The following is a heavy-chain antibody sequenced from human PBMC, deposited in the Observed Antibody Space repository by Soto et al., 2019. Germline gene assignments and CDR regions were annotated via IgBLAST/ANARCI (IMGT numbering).Heavy chain of an antibody. V-gene: IGHV5-10-1*01. CDR2: IDPSDSYT. Sequence: GESLKISCKGSGYSFTSYWISWVRQMPGKGLEWMGRIDPSDSYTNYSPSFQGHVTISADKSISTAYLQWSSLKASDTAMYYCARHPRLLEWLSYYYYYGMDVWGQGTTVTVSS. J-gene: IGHJ6*02. CDR1: GYSFTSYW. D-gene: IGHD3-3*01. CDR3: ARHPRLLEWLSYYYYYGMDV.